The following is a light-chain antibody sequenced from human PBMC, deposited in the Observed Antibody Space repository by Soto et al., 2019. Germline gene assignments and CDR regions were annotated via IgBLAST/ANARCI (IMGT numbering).Light chain of an antibody. CDR3: QQRYNWPPIT. Sequence: EIVLTQSPATLSLSPGEGATLSCRASQSVIHYLAWYQQKPGQVPRLLIYDASNRATGIPARFSGSGSGTDFTLTISSLEPEDSAVYYCQQRYNWPPITFGQGTRLEIK. CDR2: DAS. V-gene: IGKV3-11*01. CDR1: QSVIHY. J-gene: IGKJ5*01.